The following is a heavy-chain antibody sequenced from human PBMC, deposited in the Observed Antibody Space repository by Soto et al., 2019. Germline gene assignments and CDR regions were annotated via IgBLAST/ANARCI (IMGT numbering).Heavy chain of an antibody. CDR2: IYSGGST. V-gene: IGHV3-53*01. CDR1: GFTVSSNY. Sequence: EVQLVESGGGLIQPGGSLRLSCAASGFTVSSNYMSWVRQAPGKGLEWVSVIYSGGSTYYADSVKGRFTISRDNSKNTLYLQMNSLRAEDTAVYYCAREGRGYSGYDSVWFDPWGQGTLVTVSS. J-gene: IGHJ5*02. CDR3: AREGRGYSGYDSVWFDP. D-gene: IGHD5-12*01.